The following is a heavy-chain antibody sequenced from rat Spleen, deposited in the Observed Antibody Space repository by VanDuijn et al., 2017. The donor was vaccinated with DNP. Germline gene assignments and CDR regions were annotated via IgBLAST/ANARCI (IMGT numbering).Heavy chain of an antibody. D-gene: IGHD1-11*01. CDR3: TRGPNYGGDSDYFDY. CDR2: INEGGKTI. V-gene: IGHV4-2*01. Sequence: EVKLVESGGGLVQPGKSLKLSCAASGFNFNGYWMGWVRQAPGKGLEWIGEINEGGKTINFTPSLKDKFTISRDNAQNLLYLQLISLGSEDTAIYFCTRGPNYGGDSDYFDYWGQGVMVTVSS. CDR1: GFNFNGYW. J-gene: IGHJ2*01.